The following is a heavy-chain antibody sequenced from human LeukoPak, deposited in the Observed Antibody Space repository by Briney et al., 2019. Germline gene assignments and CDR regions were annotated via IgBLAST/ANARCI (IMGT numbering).Heavy chain of an antibody. Sequence: GASVKVSCKASGYSFTNYAVHWVRQDPGQRLEWMGRLNADDGDTTYSHKFLGRVTITGDTSANTAYMELSSLRSEDTAVYYCARTTPVRETGTNYLMDVWGQGTTVTVSS. CDR2: LNADDGDT. V-gene: IGHV1-3*01. D-gene: IGHD3-10*01. CDR1: GYSFTNYA. CDR3: ARTTPVRETGTNYLMDV. J-gene: IGHJ6*02.